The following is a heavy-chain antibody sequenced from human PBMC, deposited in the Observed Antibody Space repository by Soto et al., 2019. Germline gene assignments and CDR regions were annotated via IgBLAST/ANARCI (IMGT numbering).Heavy chain of an antibody. CDR3: ARGGEIWFGELLYRLPGTRLYYYGMDV. Sequence: ASVKVSCKASGYTFTSYDINWVRQATGQGLEWMGWMNPNSGNTGYAQKFQGRVTMTRNTSISTAYMELSSLRSEDTAVYYCARGGEIWFGELLYRLPGTRLYYYGMDVWGQGTTVTVSS. CDR1: GYTFTSYD. V-gene: IGHV1-8*01. D-gene: IGHD3-10*01. J-gene: IGHJ6*02. CDR2: MNPNSGNT.